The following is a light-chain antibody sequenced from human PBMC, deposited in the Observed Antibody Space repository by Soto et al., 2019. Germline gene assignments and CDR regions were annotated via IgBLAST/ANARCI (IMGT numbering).Light chain of an antibody. J-gene: IGLJ1*01. V-gene: IGLV2-14*01. Sequence: QSVLPQPASGSGSPGQSITISCTGTSSDVGGYNYVSWYQQHPGKAPKLMIYDVSNRPSGVSNRFSGSKSGNTASLTVSGLQAEDEADYYCSSYTSSSIPYVFGTGTKVTVL. CDR3: SSYTSSSIPYV. CDR2: DVS. CDR1: SSDVGGYNY.